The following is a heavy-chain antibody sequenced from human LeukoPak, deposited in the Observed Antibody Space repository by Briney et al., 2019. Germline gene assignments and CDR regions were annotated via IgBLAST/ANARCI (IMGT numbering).Heavy chain of an antibody. CDR2: IYYSGST. D-gene: IGHD4-23*01. V-gene: IGHV4-31*03. CDR1: GCSISSGGYY. CDR3: ARGLTYGRNWYFDI. Sequence: SSETLSLTCTVSGCSISSGGYYWSWIRQHPGKGLEWVGYIYYSGSTYYNPSLKSRVTISVDTSKNQFSLKLSSVTAADTAVYYCARGLTYGRNWYFDIWGRGTLVTVSS. J-gene: IGHJ2*01.